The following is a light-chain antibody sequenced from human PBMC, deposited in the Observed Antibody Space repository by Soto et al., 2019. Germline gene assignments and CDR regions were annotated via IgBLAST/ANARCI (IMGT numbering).Light chain of an antibody. CDR3: AAWDASLGAYV. V-gene: IGLV1-44*01. J-gene: IGLJ1*01. CDR1: NSNIGTNT. Sequence: QSVLTQPPSASATPGQRVTISCSGSNSNIGTNTVNWYQQLPGTAPRLLIYTNNQRASGVPQRFSGSKTGTSASLAIGGLQSEDGADYYCAAWDASLGAYVFGTGTKVTVL. CDR2: TNN.